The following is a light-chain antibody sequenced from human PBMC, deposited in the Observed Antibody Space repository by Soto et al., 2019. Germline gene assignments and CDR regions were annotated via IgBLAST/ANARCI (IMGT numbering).Light chain of an antibody. CDR3: QQYGSSPYT. V-gene: IGKV3-20*01. J-gene: IGKJ2*01. CDR1: QSVSSSY. CDR2: GAS. Sequence: EIVLTQSPGTLSLSPGERATLSCRASQSVSSSYLAWYQQKPGQAPRLLIYGASSRATGIPDRFSGSGSGTDLTLTISRREPEDFAVYYCQQYGSSPYTFGQGNKLEIK.